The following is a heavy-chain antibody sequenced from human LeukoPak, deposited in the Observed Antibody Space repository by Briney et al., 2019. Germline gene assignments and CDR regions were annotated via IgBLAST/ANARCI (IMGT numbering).Heavy chain of an antibody. V-gene: IGHV3-64*01. CDR3: ASEGSFTNNRNYVDY. D-gene: IGHD1-14*01. CDR2: IRTDGGNR. Sequence: GGSLSLFCAASGFTLSNEAMHWIRQGPVKGLKCVSAIRTDGGNRHYANSVKGRFTISRDNSKNTLYLQMGSLSAEDMAVYYCASEGSFTNNRNYVDYWGQGTLVTVSS. CDR1: GFTLSNEA. J-gene: IGHJ4*02.